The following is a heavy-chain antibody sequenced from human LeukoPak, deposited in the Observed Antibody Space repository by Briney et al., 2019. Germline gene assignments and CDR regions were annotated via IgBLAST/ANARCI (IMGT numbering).Heavy chain of an antibody. CDR1: GFTFSSYS. D-gene: IGHD4-23*01. CDR3: ARDKGGNSGDAFDI. J-gene: IGHJ3*02. CDR2: ISSSSSYI. Sequence: GGSLRLSCAASGFTFSSYSMNWVRQAPGKGLEWVSSISSSSSYIYYADSVKGRFTISRDNAKNSLCLQMNSLRAEDTAVYYCARDKGGNSGDAFDIWGQGTMVTVSS. V-gene: IGHV3-21*01.